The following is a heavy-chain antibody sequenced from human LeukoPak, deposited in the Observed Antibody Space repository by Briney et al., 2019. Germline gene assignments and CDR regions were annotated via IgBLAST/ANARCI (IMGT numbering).Heavy chain of an antibody. CDR1: GSTFSSYA. CDR3: ARELAIAARPWYMDV. CDR2: ISSNGGST. D-gene: IGHD6-6*01. Sequence: PGGSLRLSCAASGSTFSSYAMHWVRQAPGKGLEYVSAISSNGGSTYYANSVKGRFTISRDNSKNTLYLQMGSLRAEDMAVYYCARELAIAARPWYMDVWGKGTTVTVSS. V-gene: IGHV3-64*01. J-gene: IGHJ6*03.